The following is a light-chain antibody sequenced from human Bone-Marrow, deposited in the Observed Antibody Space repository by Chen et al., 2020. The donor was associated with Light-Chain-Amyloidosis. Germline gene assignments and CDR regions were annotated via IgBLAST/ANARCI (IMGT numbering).Light chain of an antibody. Sequence: SYELTQPPSVSLSPGQTARITCSGDDLPMKYAYWYQQKPGQAPVLVIHRDTERPSGISERFSGSSSGTTATLTISGVQAEDEADYHCQSADSSGTYEVIFGGGTKLTVL. CDR1: DLPMKY. CDR3: QSADSSGTYEVI. J-gene: IGLJ2*01. V-gene: IGLV3-25*03. CDR2: RDT.